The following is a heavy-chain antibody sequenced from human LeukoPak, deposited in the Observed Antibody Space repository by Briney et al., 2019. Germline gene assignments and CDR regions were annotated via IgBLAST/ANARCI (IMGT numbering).Heavy chain of an antibody. D-gene: IGHD5-18*01. Sequence: ASVKVSCKASGYTFTGYYMHWVRQAPGRGLEWMGWINPNSGGTNYAQKFQGRVTMTRDTSISTAYMELSRLRSDDTAVYYCARGTYIRGYSYGNALDYWGQGTLVTVSS. CDR1: GYTFTGYY. J-gene: IGHJ4*02. CDR3: ARGTYIRGYSYGNALDY. CDR2: INPNSGGT. V-gene: IGHV1-2*02.